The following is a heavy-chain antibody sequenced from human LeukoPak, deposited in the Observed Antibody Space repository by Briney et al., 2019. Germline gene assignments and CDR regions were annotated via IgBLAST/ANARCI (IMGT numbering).Heavy chain of an antibody. Sequence: GASVKVSCKASGYTFTNYYMHWVRQAPGQGLEWMGIINPSGGITNYAQKFQGRVTMTRDMSTSTVYMELSSLRSEDTAVYYCARGRVGQWLVDAFDIWGQGTMVTVSS. CDR3: ARGRVGQWLVDAFDI. CDR2: INPSGGIT. D-gene: IGHD6-19*01. J-gene: IGHJ3*02. V-gene: IGHV1-46*01. CDR1: GYTFTNYY.